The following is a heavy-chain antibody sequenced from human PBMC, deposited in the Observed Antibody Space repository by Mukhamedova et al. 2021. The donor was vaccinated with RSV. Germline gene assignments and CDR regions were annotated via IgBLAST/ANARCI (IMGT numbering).Heavy chain of an antibody. J-gene: IGHJ4*02. CDR2: INHSGST. V-gene: IGHV4-34*01. Sequence: GLEWIGEINHSGSTNYNPSLKSRVTISVDTSKNQFSLKLSSVTAADTAVYYCARGRSRITIFGVVIPPIYFDYWGQGTLVTVSS. CDR3: ARGRSRITIFGVVIPPIYFDY. D-gene: IGHD3-3*01.